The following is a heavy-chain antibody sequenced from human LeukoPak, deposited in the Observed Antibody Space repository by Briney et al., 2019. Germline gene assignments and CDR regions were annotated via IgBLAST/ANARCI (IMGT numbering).Heavy chain of an antibody. CDR1: GFSFSNYW. D-gene: IGHD5-18*01. J-gene: IGHJ6*03. V-gene: IGHV3-74*01. CDR2: INSDGSST. Sequence: PGGSLRLSCAASGFSFSNYWMHWVRQAPGKGLVWVSRINSDGSSTTYVDSVKGRFTISRDNAKNTLYLQMNSLRAEDTAVYYCARDGGQLWHYYYYYYMDVWGKGTTVTVSS. CDR3: ARDGGQLWHYYYYYYMDV.